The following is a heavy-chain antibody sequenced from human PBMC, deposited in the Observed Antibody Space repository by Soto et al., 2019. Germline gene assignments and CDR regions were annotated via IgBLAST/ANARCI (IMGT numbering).Heavy chain of an antibody. CDR3: ARRGSGSYCDY. CDR2: ISGSGDST. D-gene: IGHD1-26*01. J-gene: IGHJ4*02. V-gene: IGHV3-23*01. Sequence: EVQLLESGGGLVQPGGSLRLSCAASGFTFSSYAMRWVRQAPGKGLEWVSAISGSGDSTYYADSVKGRFTISRDNSNNTMYLQMNSLRSEDTAVYYCARRGSGSYCDYVGQGTLVTVSS. CDR1: GFTFSSYA.